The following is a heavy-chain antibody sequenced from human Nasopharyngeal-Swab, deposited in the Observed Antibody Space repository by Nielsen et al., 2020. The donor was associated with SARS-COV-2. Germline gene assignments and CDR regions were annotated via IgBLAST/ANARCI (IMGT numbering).Heavy chain of an antibody. D-gene: IGHD5-24*01. V-gene: IGHV3-53*01. Sequence: WIRQPPGKGLEWVSVIYGGGTTEYADSVRGRFTISRDRSGNTLYLQMNSLRADDTATYYCARDPRGDGYSFFDYWGQGTEVTVSS. CDR3: ARDPRGDGYSFFDY. CDR2: IYGGGTT. J-gene: IGHJ4*02.